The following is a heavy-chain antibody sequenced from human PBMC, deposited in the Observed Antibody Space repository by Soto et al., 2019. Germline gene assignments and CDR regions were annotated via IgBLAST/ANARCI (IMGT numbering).Heavy chain of an antibody. D-gene: IGHD1-26*01. J-gene: IGHJ4*02. CDR1: GGTFSYG. CDR2: IIPLSGTT. V-gene: IGHV1-69*06. CDR3: ARQGFSGSYYAY. Sequence: QEQLVQSGAEVKKPGSSVKVSCKASGGTFSYGISWVRRAPGQGLEWMGGIIPLSGTTKSAQQFQGRVTMTADISTNTAYMELSSLRSGDTAAYYCARQGFSGSYYAYWGQGTLVTVSS.